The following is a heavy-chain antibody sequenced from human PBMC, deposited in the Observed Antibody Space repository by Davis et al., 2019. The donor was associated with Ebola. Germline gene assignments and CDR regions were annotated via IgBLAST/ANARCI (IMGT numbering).Heavy chain of an antibody. CDR1: GGSISSGGYY. CDR3: ASLSGSYPPPYYYYGMDV. J-gene: IGHJ6*02. CDR2: IYYSGST. D-gene: IGHD1-26*01. Sequence: SETLSLTCTVSGGSISSGGYYWSWIRQPPGKGLEWIGSIYYSGSTYYNPSLKSRVTISVDTSKNQFSLKLSSVTAADTAVYYCASLSGSYPPPYYYYGMDVWGQGTTVTVSS. V-gene: IGHV4-39*07.